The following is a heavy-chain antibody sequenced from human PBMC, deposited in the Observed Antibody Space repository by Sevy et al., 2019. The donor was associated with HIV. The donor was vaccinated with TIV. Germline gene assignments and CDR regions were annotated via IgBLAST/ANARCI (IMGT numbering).Heavy chain of an antibody. Sequence: ASVKVSCKVSGYTLTKLSMHWVRQAPGKRLEWMGSFDPEDGERMYAQKFQGRVTLTDDTSADTAYMELSSLRSEDKAVYYCAATKDSYDNSGSPFDYWGQGTLVTVSS. D-gene: IGHD3-22*01. CDR3: AATKDSYDNSGSPFDY. J-gene: IGHJ4*02. V-gene: IGHV1-24*01. CDR1: GYTLTKLS. CDR2: FDPEDGER.